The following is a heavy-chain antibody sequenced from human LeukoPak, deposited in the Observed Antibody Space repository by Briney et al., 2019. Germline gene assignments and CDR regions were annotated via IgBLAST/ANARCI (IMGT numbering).Heavy chain of an antibody. D-gene: IGHD2-15*01. V-gene: IGHV4-39*01. Sequence: KPSETLSLTCTVSGGSISSSSYYWGWIRQPPGKGLEWIGSIYYSGSTYCNPSLKSRVTISVDTSKNQFSLKLSSVTAADTAVYYCARRTIKVVVADATTYYFDYWGQGTLVTVSS. J-gene: IGHJ4*02. CDR1: GGSISSSSYY. CDR3: ARRTIKVVVADATTYYFDY. CDR2: IYYSGST.